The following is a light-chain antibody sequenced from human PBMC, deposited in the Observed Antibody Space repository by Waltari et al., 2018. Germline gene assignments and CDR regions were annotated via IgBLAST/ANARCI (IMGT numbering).Light chain of an antibody. CDR2: DTS. CDR1: QSISNE. CDR3: HQRSDWGT. V-gene: IGKV3-11*01. Sequence: EIVLTKSPANESWGEGERATLSCRASQSISNEVAWYQQKRGQAPRLLLYDTSNRATGIPARFSGSGSGTEFTLTISSLEPEDFAVYYCHQRSDWGTFGGGTKVEI. J-gene: IGKJ4*01.